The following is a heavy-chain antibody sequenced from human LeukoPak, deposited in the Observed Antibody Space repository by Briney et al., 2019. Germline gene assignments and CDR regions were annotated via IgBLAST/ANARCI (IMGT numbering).Heavy chain of an antibody. CDR2: IIPILGIA. D-gene: IGHD2-15*01. CDR1: GGTFSSYA. Sequence: ASVKVSCKASGGTFSSYAISWVRQAPGQGLEWMGRIIPILGIANYAQKFQGRVTITADKSTSTACMELSSLRSEDTAVYYCARGYCSGGSCYLDVWGQGTTVTVSS. J-gene: IGHJ6*02. V-gene: IGHV1-69*04. CDR3: ARGYCSGGSCYLDV.